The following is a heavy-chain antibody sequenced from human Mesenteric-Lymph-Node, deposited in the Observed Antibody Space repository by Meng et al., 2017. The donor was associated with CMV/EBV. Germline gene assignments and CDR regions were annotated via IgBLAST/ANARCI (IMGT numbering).Heavy chain of an antibody. CDR2: IKQDGSEK. J-gene: IGHJ6*02. CDR3: ARGTVNGDYYYGLDV. V-gene: IGHV3-7*01. D-gene: IGHD4-11*01. CDR1: GFTFSSYW. Sequence: GESLKISCAASGFTFSSYWMSWVRQAPGKGLEWVANIKQDGSEKYYVDSVKGRFTISRDNAKNSLYLQMNSLRAEDTAVYYCARGTVNGDYYYGLDVWGQGTTVTVSS.